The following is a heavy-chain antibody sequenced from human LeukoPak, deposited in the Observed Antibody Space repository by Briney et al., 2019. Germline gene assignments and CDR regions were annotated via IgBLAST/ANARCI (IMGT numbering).Heavy chain of an antibody. CDR2: ISYDGSNK. J-gene: IGHJ5*02. Sequence: PGRSLRLSCAASGFTFSSYAMHWVRQAPGKGLEWVAVISYDGSNKYYADSVKGRFTISRDNSKNTLYLQMNSLRAEDTAVYYCARDGYYYDSSGYYTWGQGTLVTVSS. CDR1: GFTFSSYA. CDR3: ARDGYYYDSSGYYT. V-gene: IGHV3-30-3*01. D-gene: IGHD3-22*01.